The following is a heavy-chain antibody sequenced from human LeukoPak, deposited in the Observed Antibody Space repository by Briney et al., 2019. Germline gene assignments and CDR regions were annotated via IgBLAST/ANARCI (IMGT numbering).Heavy chain of an antibody. V-gene: IGHV3-66*02. Sequence: GGSLRLSCAASGFTVSSNYMSWVRQAPGKGLEWVSVIYSGGSTYYADSVKGRFTISRDNSKNTLYLQMNSLRAEDTAVYYCARDQCSGGSCYANYWGQGTLVTVSS. D-gene: IGHD2-15*01. CDR3: ARDQCSGGSCYANY. J-gene: IGHJ4*02. CDR1: GFTVSSNY. CDR2: IYSGGST.